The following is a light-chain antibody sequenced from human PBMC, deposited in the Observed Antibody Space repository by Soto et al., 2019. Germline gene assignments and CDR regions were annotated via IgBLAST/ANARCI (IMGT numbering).Light chain of an antibody. CDR3: QHYNNWPFT. CDR2: GAS. J-gene: IGKJ2*01. CDR1: QSVSSN. Sequence: EIVMTQSPVTLSVSPGERATLSCRASQSVSSNLAWYQQKPGQAPTLLIYGASARATGIPARFSGSGSGTEFTLTISSLQSEDFAVYYCQHYNNWPFTFGQGTKLAIK. V-gene: IGKV3-15*01.